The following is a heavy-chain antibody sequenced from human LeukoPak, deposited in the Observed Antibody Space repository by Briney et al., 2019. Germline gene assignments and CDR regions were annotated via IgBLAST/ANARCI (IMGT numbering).Heavy chain of an antibody. V-gene: IGHV4-61*09. CDR1: GGSISSGSYS. CDR3: TRTPQGSSSWLNDAFDI. Sequence: SETLPLTCTVSGGSISSGSYSWSWIRQPAGKGLEWIGHVYTTGSTNYNPSLKSRVTISVDTSKNQFSLKLSSVTAADTAVYYCTRTPQGSSSWLNDAFDIWGQGTMVTVSS. D-gene: IGHD6-13*01. J-gene: IGHJ3*02. CDR2: VYTTGST.